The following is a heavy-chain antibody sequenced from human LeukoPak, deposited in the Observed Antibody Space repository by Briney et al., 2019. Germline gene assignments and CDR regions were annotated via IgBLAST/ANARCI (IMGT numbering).Heavy chain of an antibody. Sequence: PSETLSLTCTVSGGSMTTHHWNWIRQTPGKGLEWIGYVFDSGRTKENPSLKSRVTPSADTSKNQLSLRLSSVTAADTAVYYCARDRGSYYGWFDPWGQGTLVTVSS. V-gene: IGHV4-59*11. CDR1: GGSMTTHH. D-gene: IGHD1-26*01. CDR3: ARDRGSYYGWFDP. CDR2: VFDSGRT. J-gene: IGHJ5*02.